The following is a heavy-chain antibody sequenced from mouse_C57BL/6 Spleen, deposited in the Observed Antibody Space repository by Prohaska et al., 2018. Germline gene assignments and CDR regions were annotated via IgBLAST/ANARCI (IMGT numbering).Heavy chain of an antibody. D-gene: IGHD1-1*01. V-gene: IGHV15-2*01. CDR2: ILPSIGRT. CDR3: ARYYYGSRYYFDY. J-gene: IGHJ2*01. Sequence: GSSVKLSCKDFDSEVFPIAYMSWVRQKPGHGFEWIGGILPSIGRTIYGEKFEDKATLDADTLSNTAYLELNSLTSEDSAIYYCARYYYGSRYYFDYWGQGTTLTVSS. CDR1: DSEVFPIAY.